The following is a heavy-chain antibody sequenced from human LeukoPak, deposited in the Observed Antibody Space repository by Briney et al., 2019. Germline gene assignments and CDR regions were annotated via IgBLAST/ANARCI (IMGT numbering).Heavy chain of an antibody. Sequence: ASVKVSCKASGYTFTGYYMHWVRQAPGQGLEWMGWINPNSGGTNYAQKFQGRVTITRDTSISTAYMELSRLRSDDTAVYYCARESGIAENAFDIWGQGTMVTVSS. CDR3: ARESGIAENAFDI. J-gene: IGHJ3*02. D-gene: IGHD6-13*01. CDR1: GYTFTGYY. CDR2: INPNSGGT. V-gene: IGHV1-2*02.